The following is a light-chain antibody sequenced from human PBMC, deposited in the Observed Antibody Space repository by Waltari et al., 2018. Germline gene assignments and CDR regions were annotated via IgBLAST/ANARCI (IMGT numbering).Light chain of an antibody. V-gene: IGKV3-15*01. CDR3: HQYNIWPPWT. CDR1: QSVSSN. Sequence: DIVMTQSPATLSVSPGERATLSCRASQSVSSNLAWYQQKPGQPPRLLIYGASTRATGIPAMFSGSGSGTEFTLTISRMQSDDFAVYYCHQYNIWPPWTFGQGTKVEIK. CDR2: GAS. J-gene: IGKJ1*01.